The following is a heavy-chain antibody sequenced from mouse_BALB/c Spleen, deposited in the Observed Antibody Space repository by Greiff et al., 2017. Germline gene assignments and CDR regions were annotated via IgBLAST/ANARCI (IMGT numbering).Heavy chain of an antibody. CDR1: GYSFTSYW. V-gene: IGHV1S126*01. CDR3: ARRGGGGDWFAY. J-gene: IGHJ3*01. Sequence: VQLQESGPQLVRPGASVKISCKASGYSFTSYWMHWVKQRPGQGLEWIGMIDPSDSETRLNQKFKDKATLTVDKSSSTAYMQLSSPTSEDSAVYYCARRGGGGDWFAYWGQGTLVTVSA. CDR2: IDPSDSET.